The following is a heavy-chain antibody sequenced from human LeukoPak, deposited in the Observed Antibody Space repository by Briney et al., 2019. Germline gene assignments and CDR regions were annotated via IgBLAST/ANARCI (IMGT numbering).Heavy chain of an antibody. Sequence: SETLSPTCTVSVVSICSYYWSCSREPARQGVEWIGRIYTSGSTNYNPSLKSRVTISVDKSKNQFSLKLSSVTAADTAVYYCARSTAMVPLDYWGQGTLVTVSS. CDR1: VVSICSYY. CDR2: IYTSGST. J-gene: IGHJ4*02. CDR3: ARSTAMVPLDY. D-gene: IGHD5-18*01. V-gene: IGHV4-4*07.